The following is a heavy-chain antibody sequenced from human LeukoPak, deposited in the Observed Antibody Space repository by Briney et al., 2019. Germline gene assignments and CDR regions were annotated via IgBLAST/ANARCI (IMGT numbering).Heavy chain of an antibody. D-gene: IGHD3-10*01. J-gene: IGHJ4*02. CDR2: IYNSGST. V-gene: IGHV4-31*03. Sequence: SQTLSLTCTVSGGSISRGGDYWTWIRQHPGKGLERIGNIYNSGSTYYNPSVKSRVTISVDTSRNQFSLKLSSVTAADTAVYYCARQDYHGSGSLDYWGQGTLVTVSS. CDR3: ARQDYHGSGSLDY. CDR1: GGSISRGGDY.